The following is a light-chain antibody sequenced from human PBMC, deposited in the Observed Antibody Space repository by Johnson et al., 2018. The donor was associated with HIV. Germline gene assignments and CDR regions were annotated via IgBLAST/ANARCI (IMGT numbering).Light chain of an antibody. J-gene: IGLJ1*01. CDR1: SSNIGNNY. V-gene: IGLV1-51*01. Sequence: QPVLTQPPSVSAAPGQKVTISCSGSSSNIGNNYVSWYQQLPGTAPKLLMYDNNKRPSGIPDRFSGSQSGTSATLCITGLPPGDEADYYCGIGDASLSALYVFGTGTTITVL. CDR2: DNN. CDR3: GIGDASLSALYV.